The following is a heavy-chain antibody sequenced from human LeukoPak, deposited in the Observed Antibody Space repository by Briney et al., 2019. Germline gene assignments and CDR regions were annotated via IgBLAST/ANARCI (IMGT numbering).Heavy chain of an antibody. Sequence: GGSLRLSCAASGFTFSSYAMHWVRQAPGKGLEYVSAISSNGGSTYYANSVKGRFTISRDNSKNTLYLQMGSLRAEDMAVYYCARVGNSGYSYGLASDYYFDYWGQGTLVTVSS. V-gene: IGHV3-64*01. CDR2: ISSNGGST. D-gene: IGHD5-18*01. CDR1: GFTFSSYA. CDR3: ARVGNSGYSYGLASDYYFDY. J-gene: IGHJ4*02.